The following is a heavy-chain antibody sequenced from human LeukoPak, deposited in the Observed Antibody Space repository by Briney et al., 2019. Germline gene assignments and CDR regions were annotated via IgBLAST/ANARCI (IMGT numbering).Heavy chain of an antibody. CDR2: ISSSSSYI. J-gene: IGHJ5*02. CDR1: GFTFSSYS. D-gene: IGHD2-21*02. Sequence: GSLRLSCAASGFTFSSYSMNWVRQAPGRGLEWVSSISSSSSYIYYADSVKGRFTISRDNAKNSLYLQMNSLRAEDTAVYYCARAGLGQSYCGGDCEYNWFDPWGQGTLVTVSS. CDR3: ARAGLGQSYCGGDCEYNWFDP. V-gene: IGHV3-21*01.